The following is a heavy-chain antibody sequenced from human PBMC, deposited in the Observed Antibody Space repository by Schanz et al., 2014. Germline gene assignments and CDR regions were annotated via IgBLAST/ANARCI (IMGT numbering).Heavy chain of an antibody. Sequence: EVQLLESGGGLVQPGGSLRLSCAASGFTFSSYAMSWVRQAPGKGLEWVSHIVGSGDSTYYADSVKGRFTISRDSARNSLYLQMSSLRAEDTAVYYCARGTPFLCDYWGQGTLVTVSS. CDR2: IVGSGDST. CDR3: ARGTPFLCDY. V-gene: IGHV3-23*01. CDR1: GFTFSSYA. D-gene: IGHD3-16*01. J-gene: IGHJ4*02.